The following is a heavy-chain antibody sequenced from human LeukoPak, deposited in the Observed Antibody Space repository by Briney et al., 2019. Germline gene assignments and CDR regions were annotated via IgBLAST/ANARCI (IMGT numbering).Heavy chain of an antibody. V-gene: IGHV3-30-3*01. CDR3: VRAGYYFDY. CDR1: GFTFSSYA. Sequence: PGRSLRLSCAASGFTFSSYAMHWVRQAPGKGLEWVAVISYDGSNKYYADSVKGRFTISRDNSKNTLYLQMNSLRAEDTAVYYCVRAGYYFDYWGQGTLVTVSS. CDR2: ISYDGSNK. D-gene: IGHD3-10*01. J-gene: IGHJ4*02.